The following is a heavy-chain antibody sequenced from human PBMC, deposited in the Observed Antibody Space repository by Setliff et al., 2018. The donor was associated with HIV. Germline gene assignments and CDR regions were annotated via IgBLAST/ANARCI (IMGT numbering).Heavy chain of an antibody. D-gene: IGHD5-12*01. J-gene: IGHJ3*02. CDR3: AREGQATDSFDM. Sequence: PGGSLRLSCVASGFTLSSHEMSWVRQAPGKGLEWVSYISNSGTTIYYADSVKGRFTISRDNGKNSLYLQMTSLRADDTALYYCAREGQATDSFDMWGQGTMVTV. CDR1: GFTLSSHE. CDR2: ISNSGTTI. V-gene: IGHV3-48*03.